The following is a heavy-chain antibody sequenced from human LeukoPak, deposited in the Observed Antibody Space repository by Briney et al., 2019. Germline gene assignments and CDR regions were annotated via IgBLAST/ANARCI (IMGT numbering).Heavy chain of an antibody. CDR1: GYTFTNHA. CDR2: VSAYNGNT. Sequence: ASVKLSCKASGYTFTNHAIHWERRAPGQGLEWMGRVSAYNGNTKYSQKFQGRVTMTTDTSTNTAYMEFLSLRYDDSAIYYCARGVSVTTPYLDSWGQGTLVTVSS. V-gene: IGHV1-18*04. CDR3: ARGVSVTTPYLDS. J-gene: IGHJ4*02. D-gene: IGHD4-17*01.